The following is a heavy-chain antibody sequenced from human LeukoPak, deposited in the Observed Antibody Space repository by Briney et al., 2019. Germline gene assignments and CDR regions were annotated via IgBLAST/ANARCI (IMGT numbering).Heavy chain of an antibody. Sequence: GGSLRLSCAASGFTFSSSWMGWVRQAPGKGLEWVANIKQDGSEKYYVDSVKGRFTISRDNAKNSLYLQMNSLRAEDTAVYYCAREALLDLWGQGTLVTVSS. CDR1: GFTFSSSW. CDR2: IKQDGSEK. CDR3: AREALLDL. J-gene: IGHJ5*02. V-gene: IGHV3-7*01. D-gene: IGHD2-15*01.